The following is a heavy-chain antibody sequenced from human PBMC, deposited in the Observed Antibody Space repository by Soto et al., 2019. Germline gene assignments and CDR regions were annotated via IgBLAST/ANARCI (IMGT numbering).Heavy chain of an antibody. CDR1: GYTFTSYA. CDR3: ARDIVVVVAASAPGPLDY. V-gene: IGHV1-3*01. D-gene: IGHD2-15*01. J-gene: IGHJ4*02. Sequence: ASVKVSCKASGYTFTSYAMHWVLQAPGQRLEWMGWINAGNGNTKYSQKFQGRVTITRDTSASTAYMELSSLRSEDTAVYYCARDIVVVVAASAPGPLDYWGQGTLVTVSS. CDR2: INAGNGNT.